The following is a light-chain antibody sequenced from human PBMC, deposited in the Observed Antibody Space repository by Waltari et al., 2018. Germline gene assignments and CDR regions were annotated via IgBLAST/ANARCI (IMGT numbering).Light chain of an antibody. CDR3: QKYDSLPAT. CDR2: HAS. Sequence: EVVLTQSPGTLSLSPVERATLSCRASQSVGKYLAWYQQKPGQAPRLLIYHASTRAPGIPDRFSGSGSGTDFSLTISRLEPEDFAVYYCQKYDSLPATFGQGTKVEIK. J-gene: IGKJ1*01. CDR1: QSVGKY. V-gene: IGKV3-20*01.